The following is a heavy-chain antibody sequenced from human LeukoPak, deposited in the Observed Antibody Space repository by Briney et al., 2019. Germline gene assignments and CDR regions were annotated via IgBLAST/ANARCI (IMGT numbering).Heavy chain of an antibody. CDR3: ARVYSGSYYALGY. Sequence: SETLSLTCTVSGGSISSSSYCWGWIRQPPGKGLEWIGSIYYSGSTYYNPSLKSRVTISVDTSKNQFSLKLSSVTAADTAVYYCARVYSGSYYALGYWGQGTLVTVSS. CDR2: IYYSGST. D-gene: IGHD1-26*01. V-gene: IGHV4-39*01. J-gene: IGHJ4*02. CDR1: GGSISSSSYC.